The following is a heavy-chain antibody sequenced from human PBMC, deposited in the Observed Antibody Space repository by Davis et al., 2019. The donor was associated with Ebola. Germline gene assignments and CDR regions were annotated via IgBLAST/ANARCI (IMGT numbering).Heavy chain of an antibody. CDR2: IYYSGST. V-gene: IGHV4-59*12. J-gene: IGHJ4*02. Sequence: PSETLSLTCTVSGGSISSYYWSWIRQPPGKGLEWIGYIYYSGSTNYNPSLKSRVTISVDTSKNQFSLKLSSVTAADTAVYYCARVPYGSGSYYNGAGPDYWGQGTLVTVSS. CDR3: ARVPYGSGSYYNGAGPDY. D-gene: IGHD3-10*01. CDR1: GGSISSYY.